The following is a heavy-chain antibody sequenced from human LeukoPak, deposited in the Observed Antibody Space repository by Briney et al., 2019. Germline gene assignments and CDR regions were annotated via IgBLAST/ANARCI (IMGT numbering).Heavy chain of an antibody. Sequence: ASVKVSCKACGYTFTKYYIHWVRQAPGQGLEWMGLINPGGDNTNYAQNFQGRVTMTRDTSTSTVYMELSSLRSEDTAIYYCARIRDGYNDAYDIWGQGTVVTVPS. J-gene: IGHJ3*02. CDR1: GYTFTKYY. CDR2: INPGGDNT. CDR3: ARIRDGYNDAYDI. D-gene: IGHD5-24*01. V-gene: IGHV1-46*01.